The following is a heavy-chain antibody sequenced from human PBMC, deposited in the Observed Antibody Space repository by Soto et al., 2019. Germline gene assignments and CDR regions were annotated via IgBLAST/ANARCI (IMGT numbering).Heavy chain of an antibody. CDR1: GGTFSTYT. J-gene: IGHJ3*02. D-gene: IGHD3-3*01. CDR3: SLGTWSAETFDI. Sequence: QVQLVQSGAEVKKPGSSVKVSCKASGGTFSTYTVVWVRQAPGQGLECVGRILPILDITNSAQSFQGRVTMTADKSTNTAYLELTRLRSEDTAVYFCSLGTWSAETFDIWGRGTMVTVSS. V-gene: IGHV1-69*02. CDR2: ILPILDIT.